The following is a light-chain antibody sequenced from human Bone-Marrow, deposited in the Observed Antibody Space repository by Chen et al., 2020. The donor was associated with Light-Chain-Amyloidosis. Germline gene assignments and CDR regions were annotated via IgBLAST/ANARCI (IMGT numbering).Light chain of an antibody. Sequence: SYVLTQPSSVSVAPGQTATIACGGNNIGSTSVHWYQQTPGQAPLLVVYDDSDRPSGIAERLSGSNSGNTAPLPISWVEAGDEADYFCQVWVRSSDRPVFGGGTKLTVL. CDR1: NIGSTS. CDR3: QVWVRSSDRPV. CDR2: DDS. V-gene: IGLV3-21*02. J-gene: IGLJ3*02.